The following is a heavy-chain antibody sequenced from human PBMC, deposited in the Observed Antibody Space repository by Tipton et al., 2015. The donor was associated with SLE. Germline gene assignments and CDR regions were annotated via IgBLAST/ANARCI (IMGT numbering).Heavy chain of an antibody. J-gene: IGHJ4*02. Sequence: SLTCTVSGVSISSRDYWSWVRQPPGEGLEWIGDISHSGNTTYNPSLRGRVTISVDKSKNQFSLRLNSLTDADTAMYFCARGKSSRFCDGGVYFDHWGQGSLVTVSS. CDR2: ISHSGNT. D-gene: IGHD6-13*01. CDR3: ARGKSSRFCDGGVYFDH. CDR1: GVSISSRDY. V-gene: IGHV4-4*01.